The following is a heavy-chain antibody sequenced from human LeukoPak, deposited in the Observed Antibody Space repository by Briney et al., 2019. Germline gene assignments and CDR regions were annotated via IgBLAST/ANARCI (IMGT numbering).Heavy chain of an antibody. CDR2: ISSSSSYI. D-gene: IGHD1-26*01. Sequence: GGSLRLSCAASGFTFSSYEMNWVRQAPGKGLEWVSSISSSSSYIYYADSVKGRFTISRDNAKNSLYLQMNSLRAEDTAVYYCARDKTPRTIVGAFDIWGQGTMVTVSS. CDR1: GFTFSSYE. CDR3: ARDKTPRTIVGAFDI. J-gene: IGHJ3*02. V-gene: IGHV3-21*01.